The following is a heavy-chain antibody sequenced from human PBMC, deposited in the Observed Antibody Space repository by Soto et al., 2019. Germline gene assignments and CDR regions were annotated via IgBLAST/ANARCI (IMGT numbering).Heavy chain of an antibody. CDR2: IYYSGST. Sequence: QVQLQESGPGLVKPSQTLSLTCTVSGGSISSGGYYWSWIRQHPGKGLEWIGYIYYSGSTYYNPSLKSRVTISVDTSKNQFSLKLSSVTAADTAVYYCASLLCSGGSCYSGWFDPWGQGTLVTVSS. J-gene: IGHJ5*02. D-gene: IGHD2-15*01. CDR1: GGSISSGGYY. V-gene: IGHV4-31*03. CDR3: ASLLCSGGSCYSGWFDP.